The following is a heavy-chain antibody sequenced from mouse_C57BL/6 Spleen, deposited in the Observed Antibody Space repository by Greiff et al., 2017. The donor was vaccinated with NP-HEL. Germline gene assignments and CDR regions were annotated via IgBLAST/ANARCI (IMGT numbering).Heavy chain of an antibody. J-gene: IGHJ2*01. D-gene: IGHD1-1*01. CDR3: SRTTGSPPYGYFDY. CDR1: GYTFTDYY. CDR2: IYPGSGNT. V-gene: IGHV1-84*01. Sequence: QVQLQQSGPELVKPGASVKISCKASGYTFTDYYINWVKQRPGQGLEWIGWIYPGSGNTKYNEKFKGKATLTVDTSSSTAYMQLSSLTSEDSAVDYCSRTTGSPPYGYFDYWGQGTTLTVSS.